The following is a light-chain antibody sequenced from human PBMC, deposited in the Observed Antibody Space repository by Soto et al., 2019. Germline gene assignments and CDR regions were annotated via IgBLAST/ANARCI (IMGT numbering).Light chain of an antibody. V-gene: IGLV2-14*01. CDR3: SSNTSASTLLYL. J-gene: IGLJ1*01. CDR1: SSDVGGYNY. CDR2: GVT. Sequence: QPVLTQPASVSGSPGQSITISCTGTSSDVGGYNYVSWYQQHPGIAPKLLIYGVTNRPSGVSPRFSGSKSGNTASLTISGLQAEDEADYHCSSNTSASTLLYLFGTGTKLTVL.